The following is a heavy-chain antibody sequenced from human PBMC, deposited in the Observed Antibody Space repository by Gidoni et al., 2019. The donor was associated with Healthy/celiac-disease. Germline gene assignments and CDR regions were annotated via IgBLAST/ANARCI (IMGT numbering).Heavy chain of an antibody. CDR1: GGTFSSYA. J-gene: IGHJ6*02. D-gene: IGHD3-16*01. Sequence: QVQLVQSGAEVKKPGSSVKVSCKASGGTFSSYAISWVRQAPGQGLEWMGGIIPIFGTANYAQKFQGRVTITADKSTSTAYMELSSLRSEDTAVYYCASRGRQPLYYYYGMDVWGQGTTVTVSS. V-gene: IGHV1-69*06. CDR3: ASRGRQPLYYYYGMDV. CDR2: IIPIFGTA.